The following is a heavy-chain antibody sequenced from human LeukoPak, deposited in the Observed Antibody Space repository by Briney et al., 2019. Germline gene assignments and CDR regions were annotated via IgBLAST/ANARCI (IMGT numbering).Heavy chain of an antibody. V-gene: IGHV4-34*01. J-gene: IGHJ4*02. CDR1: GGSFSGYY. D-gene: IGHD2-15*01. CDR3: ARAGYCSGGSCHRGPST. CDR2: INHSGST. Sequence: SETLSLTCAVYGGSFSGYYWSWIRQPPGKGLEWIGEINHSGSTNYNPSLKSRVTISVDTSKNQFSLKLRSVTAADTAVYYCARAGYCSGGSCHRGPSTWGQGTLVTVSS.